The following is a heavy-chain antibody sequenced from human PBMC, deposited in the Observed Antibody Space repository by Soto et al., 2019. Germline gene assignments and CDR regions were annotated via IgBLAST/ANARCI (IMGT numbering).Heavy chain of an antibody. Sequence: QVQLVQSGAEVKKPGSSVKVPCKASGGTFSSYAISWVRQAPGQGLEWMGGIIPIFGTANYAQKFQGRVTITADESTSTAYMELSSLRSEDTAVYYCARAEGSGSYYDLYYFDYWGQGTLVTVSS. CDR2: IIPIFGTA. V-gene: IGHV1-69*01. CDR1: GGTFSSYA. CDR3: ARAEGSGSYYDLYYFDY. D-gene: IGHD1-26*01. J-gene: IGHJ4*02.